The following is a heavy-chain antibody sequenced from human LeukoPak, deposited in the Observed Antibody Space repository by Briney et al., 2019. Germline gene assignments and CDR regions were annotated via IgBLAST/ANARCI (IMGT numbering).Heavy chain of an antibody. CDR2: IKQDGSEK. CDR3: ARLRYYAMDV. V-gene: IGHV3-7*01. CDR1: GFTLSSYW. Sequence: GGSLRLSCAASGFTLSSYWMTWVPQAPGKGLEWVANIKQDGSEKYYVDSVKGRFTISRDNAKNSLYLQMNSLRAEDTAVYYCARLRYYAMDVWGQGTTVTASS. J-gene: IGHJ6*02.